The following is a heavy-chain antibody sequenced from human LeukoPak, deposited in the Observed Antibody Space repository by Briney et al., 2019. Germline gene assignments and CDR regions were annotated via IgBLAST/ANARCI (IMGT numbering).Heavy chain of an antibody. CDR1: GGSISSYY. J-gene: IGHJ4*02. CDR2: IYYSGST. Sequence: SETLSLTCTVSGGSISSYYWSWIRQPPGKGLEWIGYIYYSGSTNYNPSLKSRVTISVDTSKNQFSLKLSSVTAADTAVYYCARMYYYDSSGYYYFDYWGQGTLVTVSS. CDR3: ARMYYYDSSGYYYFDY. D-gene: IGHD3-22*01. V-gene: IGHV4-59*01.